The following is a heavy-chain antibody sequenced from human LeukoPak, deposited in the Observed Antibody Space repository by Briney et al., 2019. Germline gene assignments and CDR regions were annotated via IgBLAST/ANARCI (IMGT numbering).Heavy chain of an antibody. CDR3: ARDLFRPGRYYYDSRDLGWFDP. Sequence: PSETLSLTCTVSGGSISSSSYYWGWIRQPPGKGLEWIGSIYYSGSTYYNPSLKSRVTISVDTSKNQFSLKLSSVTAADTAVYYCARDLFRPGRYYYDSRDLGWFDPWGQGTLVTVSS. D-gene: IGHD3-22*01. V-gene: IGHV4-39*07. CDR1: GGSISSSSYY. J-gene: IGHJ5*02. CDR2: IYYSGST.